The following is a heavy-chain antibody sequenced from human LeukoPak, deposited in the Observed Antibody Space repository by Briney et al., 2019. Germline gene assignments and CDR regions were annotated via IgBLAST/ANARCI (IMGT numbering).Heavy chain of an antibody. V-gene: IGHV4-38-2*02. Sequence: SETLSLTCTVSGSSINTPYYWAWIRQPPGEGLEWIGNIFHGVTTFYNPSLMNRVAIPVDTSKNQFSLKLTSVTAAGTAVYYCAGDATIAAPLMSWGQGTLVIVSS. CDR2: IFHGVTT. D-gene: IGHD6-13*01. CDR3: AGDATIAAPLMS. J-gene: IGHJ4*02. CDR1: GSSINTPYY.